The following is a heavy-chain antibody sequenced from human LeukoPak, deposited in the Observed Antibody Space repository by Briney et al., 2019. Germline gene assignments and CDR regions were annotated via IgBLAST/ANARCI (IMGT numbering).Heavy chain of an antibody. V-gene: IGHV3-23*01. Sequence: GGSLRLSCATSGFTFSSYAMRWVRQAPGKGLEWVSAISGSGGSTHYADSVKGRFIISRDNSKNTLYLQMNSLRAGDTAVYYCAKTELAMNYYYYIDVWGKGTTVTVSS. D-gene: IGHD3-10*01. CDR2: ISGSGGST. CDR1: GFTFSSYA. J-gene: IGHJ6*03. CDR3: AKTELAMNYYYYIDV.